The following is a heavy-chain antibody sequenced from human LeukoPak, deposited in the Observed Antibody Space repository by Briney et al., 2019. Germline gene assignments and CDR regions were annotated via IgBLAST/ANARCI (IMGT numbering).Heavy chain of an antibody. CDR2: IYYTGST. CDR1: TGSINSYY. CDR3: ARSSGGSWFDY. Sequence: PSETLSLTCTVSTGSINSYYWSWLRPPPGQGLRCIGYIYYTGSTNYDPSLRSRVTMSVDTSKNQCSLKLSSVTAADTAVYYCARSSGGSWFDYWGQGTLVTVSS. V-gene: IGHV4-59*01. D-gene: IGHD6-13*01. J-gene: IGHJ4*02.